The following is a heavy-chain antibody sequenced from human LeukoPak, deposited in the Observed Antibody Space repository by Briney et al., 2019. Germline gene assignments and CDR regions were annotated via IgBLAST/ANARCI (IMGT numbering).Heavy chain of an antibody. CDR3: AKVITMIVVLSAFDI. J-gene: IGHJ3*02. Sequence: GGSLRLSCAASGFSFSGYGMHWVRQAPGKGLEWVAFIRYDGSNEYYADSVKGRFTISRDKSKSTLSLQMNGLRVEDTAVYYCAKVITMIVVLSAFDIWGQGTMVTVSS. CDR1: GFSFSGYG. D-gene: IGHD3-22*01. V-gene: IGHV3-30*02. CDR2: IRYDGSNE.